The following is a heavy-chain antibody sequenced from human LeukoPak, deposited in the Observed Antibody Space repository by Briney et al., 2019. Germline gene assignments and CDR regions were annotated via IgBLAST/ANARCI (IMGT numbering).Heavy chain of an antibody. V-gene: IGHV3-23*01. D-gene: IGHD3-9*01. CDR2: ISKSGDHT. Sequence: GGSLRLSCAVSGLTFNNYAMSWVRQAPGKGLEWVSAISKSGDHTYYAASAKGRFTIYRDNSKNTLYLQMNSLRAEDTAVYYCAKDSYYDILTGYYSALRHMDVWGQGTTVTVSS. CDR1: GLTFNNYA. CDR3: AKDSYYDILTGYYSALRHMDV. J-gene: IGHJ6*02.